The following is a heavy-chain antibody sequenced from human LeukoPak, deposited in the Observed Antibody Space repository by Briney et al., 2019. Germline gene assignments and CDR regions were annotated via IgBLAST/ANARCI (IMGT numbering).Heavy chain of an antibody. V-gene: IGHV3-48*03. D-gene: IGHD3-10*02. CDR2: ISSSGSTI. CDR3: AELGITMIGGV. J-gene: IGHJ6*04. Sequence: GGSLRLSCAASGFTFSRFAMSWVRQAPGKGLEWVSYISSSGSTIYYADSVKGRFTISRDNAKNSLYLQMNSPRAEDTAVYYCAELGITMIGGVWGKGTTVTISS. CDR1: GFTFSRFA.